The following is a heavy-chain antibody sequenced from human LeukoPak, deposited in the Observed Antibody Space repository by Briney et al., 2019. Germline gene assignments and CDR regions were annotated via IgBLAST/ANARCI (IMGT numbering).Heavy chain of an antibody. CDR3: AKPVVPAAMDPFDY. CDR1: GLTFRNYA. CDR2: ISGSTGRT. D-gene: IGHD2-2*01. J-gene: IGHJ4*02. Sequence: PGGSLRLSCAASGLTFRNYAMSWVRQAPGKGLEWVSVISGSTGRTYYADSVKGRFTISRDNSKNTLHLQMNSLRVEDTAIYYCAKPVVPAAMDPFDYWGQGTLVTVSS. V-gene: IGHV3-23*01.